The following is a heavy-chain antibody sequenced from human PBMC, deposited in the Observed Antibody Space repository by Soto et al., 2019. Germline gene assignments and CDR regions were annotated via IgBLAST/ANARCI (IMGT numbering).Heavy chain of an antibody. CDR2: IIPIFGTA. Sequence: GASVKVSCKASGGTFSSYAISWVRQAPGQGLEWMGGIIPIFGTANYAQKFQGRVTITADKSTSTAYMELSSLRSEDTAVYYCARYLGGWTWRGPFDPWGQGTLVTVSS. CDR1: GGTFSSYA. J-gene: IGHJ5*02. V-gene: IGHV1-69*06. CDR3: ARYLGGWTWRGPFDP. D-gene: IGHD3-16*01.